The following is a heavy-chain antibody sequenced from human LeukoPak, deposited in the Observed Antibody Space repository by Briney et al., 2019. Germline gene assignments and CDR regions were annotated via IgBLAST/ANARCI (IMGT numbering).Heavy chain of an antibody. J-gene: IGHJ4*02. D-gene: IGHD3-3*01. CDR2: IRGSGTAT. CDR1: GFTFSVYA. Sequence: GRSLRLSCAASGFTFSVYAMSWVRQAPGKGLEWVSGIRGSGTATYYADSVKGRFTISRDNDKDTLYLLMNSLRADDTAIYFCAKDAHHFDFWSGYQYYFDYWGQGTLVTVSS. V-gene: IGHV3-23*01. CDR3: AKDAHHFDFWSGYQYYFDY.